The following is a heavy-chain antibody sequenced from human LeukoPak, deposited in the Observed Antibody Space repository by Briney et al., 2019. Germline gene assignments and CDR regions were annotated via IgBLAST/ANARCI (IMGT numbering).Heavy chain of an antibody. CDR2: IIPILGIA. CDR3: ARGYGSGSPFDY. Sequence: SVKVSCKASGGTFSSYAISWVRQAPGQGLEWMGRIIPILGIANYAQKFQGRVTITADKSTSTAYMELSSPRSKDTAVYYCARGYGSGSPFDYWGQGTLVTVSS. D-gene: IGHD3-10*01. J-gene: IGHJ4*02. CDR1: GGTFSSYA. V-gene: IGHV1-69*04.